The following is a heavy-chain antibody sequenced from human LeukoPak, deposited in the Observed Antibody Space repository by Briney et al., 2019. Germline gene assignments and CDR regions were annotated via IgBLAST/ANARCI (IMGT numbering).Heavy chain of an antibody. CDR2: INSDGINT. CDR3: AKSKYLGGSYDY. D-gene: IGHD3-10*01. J-gene: IGHJ4*02. CDR1: GFTFSNYW. Sequence: GGSLRLSCAASGFTFSNYWMHWVRQAPGKGLVWVSRINSDGINTSYADSVKGRFTISRDNAKNSLYLQMNSLRAEDMALYYCAKSKYLGGSYDYWGQGTLVTVSS. V-gene: IGHV3-74*01.